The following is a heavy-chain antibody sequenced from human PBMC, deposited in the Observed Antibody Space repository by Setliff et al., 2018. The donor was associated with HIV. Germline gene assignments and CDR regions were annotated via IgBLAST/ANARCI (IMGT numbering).Heavy chain of an antibody. CDR2: MSPNSGNT. CDR3: ARWVPYCTSTDCHRWLYYYMDV. Sequence: ASVKVSCKASGYTFTTYDISWGRQATGQGLEWMGCMSPNSGNTGYAQKFRGRVSMTRITSIGTAYRELSSLRSEDTAVYYCARWVPYCTSTDCHRWLYYYMDVWGKGTTVTVSS. J-gene: IGHJ6*03. D-gene: IGHD2-2*01. V-gene: IGHV1-8*02. CDR1: GYTFTTYD.